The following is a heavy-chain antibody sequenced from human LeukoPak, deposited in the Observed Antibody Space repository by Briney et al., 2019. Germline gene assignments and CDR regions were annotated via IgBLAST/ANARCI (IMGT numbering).Heavy chain of an antibody. CDR3: ARWGSTSCYDY. CDR2: ISTNGDST. D-gene: IGHD2-2*01. V-gene: IGHV3-64*02. CDR1: GFTFTTYA. Sequence: PGGSLRLSCAASGFTFTTYAMHWVRQAPGKGLEYVSAISTNGDSTYYADSVKGRFTISRDNSKNTLFLQMGGLRADDMAVYYCARWGSTSCYDYWGQGTLVTVSS. J-gene: IGHJ4*02.